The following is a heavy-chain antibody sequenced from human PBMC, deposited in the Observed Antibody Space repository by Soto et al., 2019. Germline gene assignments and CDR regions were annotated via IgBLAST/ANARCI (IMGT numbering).Heavy chain of an antibody. CDR1: GFTFNNYA. V-gene: IGHV3-23*01. CDR3: AKDLGLGVIAGYPHDC. Sequence: DVQLLDSGGGLVQPGGSLRLSFAASGFTFNNYAMSWVRQAPGKGLEWVSIVSVSGANTYYADSVKGRFTISRDDSKNTLYLQMNSLGAEDTAVYYCAKDLGLGVIAGYPHDCWGQGTLVTVSS. J-gene: IGHJ4*02. CDR2: VSVSGANT. D-gene: IGHD3-9*01.